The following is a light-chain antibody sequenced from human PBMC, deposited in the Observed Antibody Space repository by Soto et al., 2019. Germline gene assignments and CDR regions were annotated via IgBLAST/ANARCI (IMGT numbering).Light chain of an antibody. V-gene: IGLV2-23*01. CDR2: EGS. J-gene: IGLJ1*01. Sequence: QSALTQPASVSGSPGQSIAISCTGTSSDVGSYNLVSWYQQHPGKAPKVMIYEGSKRPSGVSNRFSGSKSGNTASLTISGLQAEDEADHYCCSYAGSSTYVFGTGTKVTVL. CDR3: CSYAGSSTYV. CDR1: SSDVGSYNL.